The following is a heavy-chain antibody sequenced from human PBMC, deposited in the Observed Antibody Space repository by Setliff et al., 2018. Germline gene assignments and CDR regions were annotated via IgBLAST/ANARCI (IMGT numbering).Heavy chain of an antibody. J-gene: IGHJ6*03. V-gene: IGHV4-59*11. Sequence: PSETLSLTCTVSGGSIISHYWNWIRQTPGKGLEWIGYIYYSGSTNYNPSLKSRVTISVDTSKDRFSLKLSSVTAADTAVYYCARERTGHLYYYYYMDVWGKGTTVTVS. CDR2: IYYSGST. D-gene: IGHD7-27*01. CDR1: GGSIISHY. CDR3: ARERTGHLYYYYYMDV.